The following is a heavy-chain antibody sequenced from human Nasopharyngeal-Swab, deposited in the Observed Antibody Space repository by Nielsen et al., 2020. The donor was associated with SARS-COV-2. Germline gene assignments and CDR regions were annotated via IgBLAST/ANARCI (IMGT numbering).Heavy chain of an antibody. CDR2: ISYDGSNK. J-gene: IGHJ3*02. V-gene: IGHV3-30*18. Sequence: GESLKISCAASGFIFSSYGMHWVRQAPGKGLERVAVISYDGSNKYYADSLKGRFTISKDNSKNTLYLQMNSLRAEDTAVYYCAKVPGSSWVDAFDIWGQGTKVTVSS. D-gene: IGHD6-13*01. CDR1: GFIFSSYG. CDR3: AKVPGSSWVDAFDI.